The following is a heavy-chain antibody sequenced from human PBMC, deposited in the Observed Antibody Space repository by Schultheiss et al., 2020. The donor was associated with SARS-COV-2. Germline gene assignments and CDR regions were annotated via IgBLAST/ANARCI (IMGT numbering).Heavy chain of an antibody. CDR1: GFTFSNAW. D-gene: IGHD3-22*01. CDR3: ARTYYYDSSGYWPFDY. Sequence: GESLKISCAASGFTFSNAWMSWVRQAPGKGLEWVSAISGSGGSTYYADSVKGRFTISRDNSKNTLYLQMNSLRAEDTAVYYCARTYYYDSSGYWPFDYWGQGTLVTVSS. J-gene: IGHJ4*02. CDR2: ISGSGGST. V-gene: IGHV3-23*01.